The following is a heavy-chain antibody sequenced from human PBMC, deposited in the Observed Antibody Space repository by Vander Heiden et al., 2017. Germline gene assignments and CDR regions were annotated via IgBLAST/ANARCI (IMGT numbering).Heavy chain of an antibody. V-gene: IGHV3-20*04. J-gene: IGHJ3*02. Sequence: EVQLVESGGGVVRPGGSLRLSCAASGFTFDEYGMSWVRQAPGKGLEWVSGINWNGGSTGYADSVKGRVTISRDNAKNSLYLQMNSLRAEETALYYCARDGGLGERLTHDAFDIWGQGTMVTVSS. D-gene: IGHD1-26*01. CDR2: INWNGGST. CDR1: GFTFDEYG. CDR3: ARDGGLGERLTHDAFDI.